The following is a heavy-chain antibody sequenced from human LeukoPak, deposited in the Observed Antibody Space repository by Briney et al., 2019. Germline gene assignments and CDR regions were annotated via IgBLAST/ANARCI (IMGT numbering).Heavy chain of an antibody. CDR3: ANIPTTGYYYYYMDV. J-gene: IGHJ6*03. CDR1: GGSFSGYY. V-gene: IGHV4-34*01. CDR2: INHSGST. Sequence: SETLSLTCAVYGGSFSGYYWSWIRQPPGKGLEWIGEINHSGSTNYNPSLESRVTISVDTSKNQFSLKLSSVTAADTAVYYCANIPTTGYYYYYMDVWGKGTTVTVSS. D-gene: IGHD4-17*01.